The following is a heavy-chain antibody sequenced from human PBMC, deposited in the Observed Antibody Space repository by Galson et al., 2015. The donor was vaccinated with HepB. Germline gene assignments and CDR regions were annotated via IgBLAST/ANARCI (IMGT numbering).Heavy chain of an antibody. D-gene: IGHD5-18*01. Sequence: SETLSLTCAVYGGSFSGYYWSWIRHPPGKGLEWIGQINDRGSAEYSPSLKSRVTMSVDTSKNQFSLRLRSVIAADTAVYYCARAVRGYSYGYDHWGQGTLVTVSS. CDR3: ARAVRGYSYGYDH. V-gene: IGHV4-34*01. CDR1: GGSFSGYY. CDR2: INDRGSA. J-gene: IGHJ4*02.